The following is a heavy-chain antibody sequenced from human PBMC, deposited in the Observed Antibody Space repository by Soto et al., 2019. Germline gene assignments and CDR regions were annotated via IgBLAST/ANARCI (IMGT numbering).Heavy chain of an antibody. CDR3: ARVRMYSSGWYAENDAFDI. CDR1: GGSIRSGDNY. V-gene: IGHV4-30-4*01. D-gene: IGHD6-19*01. J-gene: IGHJ3*02. CDR2: MYYSGST. Sequence: PSETLSLTCTVSGGSIRSGDNYWSWIRQPPGKGLEWIGYMYYSGSTYYNPSLRNRVTISVDTSKNQFSLKLTSVTAADTAVYYCARVRMYSSGWYAENDAFDIWGQGTMVTV.